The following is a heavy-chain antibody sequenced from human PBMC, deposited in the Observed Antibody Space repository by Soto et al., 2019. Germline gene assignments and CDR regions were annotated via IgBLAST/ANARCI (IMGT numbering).Heavy chain of an antibody. D-gene: IGHD7-27*01. J-gene: IGHJ4*02. Sequence: GASVKVSCKAAAYTFTSYDINWVRQATGQDFEWMGWMNPNNGNTAYAQKFQGRVTMTRDTSKSTAFMELSSLTSEDTAVYYCARGPRNWGLAYWAQRTLVTGSS. CDR1: AYTFTSYD. CDR3: ARGPRNWGLAY. V-gene: IGHV1-8*01. CDR2: MNPNNGNT.